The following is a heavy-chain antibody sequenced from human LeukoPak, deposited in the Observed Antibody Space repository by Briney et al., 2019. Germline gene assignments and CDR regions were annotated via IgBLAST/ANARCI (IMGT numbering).Heavy chain of an antibody. CDR3: SLVRGAKIGYYYYGMDV. J-gene: IGHJ6*02. CDR1: GFTFSNAW. V-gene: IGHV3-15*01. D-gene: IGHD3-10*01. Sequence: GGSLRLSCAASGFTFSNAWMSWVRQAPGKGLEWVGRIKSKTDGGTTDYAAPVKGRFTISRDDSKNTLYLQMNSLKTEDTAVYYCSLVRGAKIGYYYYGMDVWGQGTTVTVSS. CDR2: IKSKTDGGTT.